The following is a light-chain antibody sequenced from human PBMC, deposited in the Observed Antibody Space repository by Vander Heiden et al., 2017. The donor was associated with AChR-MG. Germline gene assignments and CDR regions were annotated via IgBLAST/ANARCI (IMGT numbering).Light chain of an antibody. CDR1: QSVNSN. Sequence: MVVTQSPATLSVSPGERATLSCKTSQSVNSNLAWYQQKPGQAPRLLIYGASTRATDIPARFSDSGSGTEFTLTISSLQSEDVAIYYCQQYHNWPQTFGPGTKVEAK. V-gene: IGKV3-15*01. CDR3: QQYHNWPQT. J-gene: IGKJ1*01. CDR2: GAS.